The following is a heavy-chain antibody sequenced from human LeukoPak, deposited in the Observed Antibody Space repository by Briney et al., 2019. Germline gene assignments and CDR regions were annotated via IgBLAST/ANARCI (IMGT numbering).Heavy chain of an antibody. CDR3: AREAPCTNGVCSPYGMDV. CDR2: ISYDGSNK. J-gene: IGHJ6*02. CDR1: GFTFSIYA. D-gene: IGHD2-8*01. V-gene: IGHV3-30-3*01. Sequence: QSGGSLRLSCAAYGFTFSIYAMHWVRQAPGKGLEWVAVISYDGSNKYYADSVKGRFTISRDNSKNTLYLQMNSLRAEDTAVYYCAREAPCTNGVCSPYGMDVWGQGTTVTVSS.